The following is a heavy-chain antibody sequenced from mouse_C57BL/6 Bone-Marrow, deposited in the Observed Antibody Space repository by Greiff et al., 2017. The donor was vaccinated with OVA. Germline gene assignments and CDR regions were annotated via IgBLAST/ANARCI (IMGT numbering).Heavy chain of an antibody. CDR1: GFTFSSYG. Sequence: EVQLVESGGDLVKPGGSLKLSCAASGFTFSSYGMSWVRQTPDKRLEWVATISSGGSYTYYPDSVKGRFTISRDNAKNTLYLQMSSLKSEDTAMYCCARLPTFAYWGQGTLVTVSA. D-gene: IGHD2-10*01. J-gene: IGHJ3*01. CDR2: ISSGGSYT. V-gene: IGHV5-6*01. CDR3: ARLPTFAY.